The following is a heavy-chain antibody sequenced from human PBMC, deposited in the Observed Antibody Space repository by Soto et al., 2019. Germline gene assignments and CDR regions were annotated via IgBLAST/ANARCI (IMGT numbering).Heavy chain of an antibody. CDR1: GFTFSSYA. D-gene: IGHD6-6*01. CDR2: ISGSGGST. J-gene: IGHJ4*02. V-gene: IGHV3-23*01. Sequence: GGSLRLSCAASGFTFSSYAMSWVRQAPGKWLEWVSAISGSGGSTYYADSVKGRFTISRDNSKNTLYLQMNSLRAEDTAVYYCAKLKLGPRSWYFDYWGQGXLVTVYS. CDR3: AKLKLGPRSWYFDY.